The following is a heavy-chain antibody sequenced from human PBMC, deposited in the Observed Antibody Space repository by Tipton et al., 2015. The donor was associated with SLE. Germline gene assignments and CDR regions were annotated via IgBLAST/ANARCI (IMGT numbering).Heavy chain of an antibody. CDR3: ARDRWGVIKGGDDAFDI. CDR2: IYYSGST. Sequence: TLSLTCTVSGGSVSSGSYYWSWIRQPPGKGLEWIGYIYYSGSTNYNPSLKSRVTISVDTSKNQFSLKLSSVTAADTALYYCARDRWGVIKGGDDAFDIWGQGTMVTVSS. J-gene: IGHJ3*02. V-gene: IGHV4-61*01. CDR1: GGSVSSGSYY. D-gene: IGHD2-21*01.